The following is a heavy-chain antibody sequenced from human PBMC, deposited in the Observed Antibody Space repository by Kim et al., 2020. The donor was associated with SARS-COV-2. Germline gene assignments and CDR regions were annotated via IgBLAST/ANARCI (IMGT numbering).Heavy chain of an antibody. CDR1: GFTFSSYA. CDR3: ARVRQNYYDSSGYLGAFDI. J-gene: IGHJ3*02. CDR2: ISYDGSNK. Sequence: GGSLRLSCAASGFTFSSYAMHWVRQAPGKGLEWVAVISYDGSNKYYADSVKGRFTISRDNSKNTLYLQMNSLRAEDTAVYYCARVRQNYYDSSGYLGAFDIWGQGTMVTVSS. V-gene: IGHV3-30*04. D-gene: IGHD3-22*01.